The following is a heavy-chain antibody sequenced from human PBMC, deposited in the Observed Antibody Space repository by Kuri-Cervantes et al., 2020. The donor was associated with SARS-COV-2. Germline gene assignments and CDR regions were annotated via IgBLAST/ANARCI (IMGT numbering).Heavy chain of an antibody. CDR3: ARDFGRYCSSTSCYVLDV. V-gene: IGHV3-23*01. D-gene: IGHD2-2*01. J-gene: IGHJ6*04. Sequence: GGSLRLSCAASGFTFSSYAMSWVRQAPGKGLEWVSAISGSGGSTYYADSVKGRFTISRDNAKNSLYLQMNSLRAEDTAVYYCARDFGRYCSSTSCYVLDVRGKGTTVTVSS. CDR2: ISGSGGST. CDR1: GFTFSSYA.